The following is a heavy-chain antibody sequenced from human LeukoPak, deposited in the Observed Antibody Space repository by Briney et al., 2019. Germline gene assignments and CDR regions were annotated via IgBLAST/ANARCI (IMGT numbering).Heavy chain of an antibody. V-gene: IGHV4-4*07. CDR2: IYSSGST. Sequence: PSETLSLTCTASRGSISNYYWSWIRQPAGKGLEWIGRIYSSGSTNYNPSLKSRVTMSLDTSMNQFSLKLSSVTAADTAVYYCARDKEYCGGDCSYWYFDLWGRGTAVTVSS. D-gene: IGHD2-21*02. J-gene: IGHJ2*01. CDR3: ARDKEYCGGDCSYWYFDL. CDR1: RGSISNYY.